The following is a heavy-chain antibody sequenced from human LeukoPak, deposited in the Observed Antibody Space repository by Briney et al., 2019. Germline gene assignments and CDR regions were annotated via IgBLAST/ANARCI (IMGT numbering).Heavy chain of an antibody. V-gene: IGHV4-59*08. CDR2: IYYSGST. CDR3: ARHPYGGNSDFQH. Sequence: SETLSLTCTVSGGSIRTYSWSWIRQPPGKGLEWIGYIYYSGSTNYNPSLKSRVTISVDTSKNQFSLKLSSVTAADTAVYYCARHPYGGNSDFQHWGQGTLAIVSS. J-gene: IGHJ1*01. CDR1: GGSIRTYS. D-gene: IGHD4-23*01.